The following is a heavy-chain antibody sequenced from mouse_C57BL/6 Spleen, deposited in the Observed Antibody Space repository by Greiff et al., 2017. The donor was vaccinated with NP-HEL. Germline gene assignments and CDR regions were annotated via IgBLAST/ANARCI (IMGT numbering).Heavy chain of an antibody. D-gene: IGHD1-1*01. J-gene: IGHJ2*01. CDR2: IYPGDGDT. CDR1: GYAFSSYW. V-gene: IGHV1-80*01. CDR3: ARDYYGSSYGY. Sequence: QLQQSGAELVKPGASVKISCKASGYAFSSYWMNWVKQRPGKGLEWIGQIYPGDGDTNYNGKFKGKATLTADKSSSTAYMQLSSLTSEDSAVYFCARDYYGSSYGYWGQGTTLTVSS.